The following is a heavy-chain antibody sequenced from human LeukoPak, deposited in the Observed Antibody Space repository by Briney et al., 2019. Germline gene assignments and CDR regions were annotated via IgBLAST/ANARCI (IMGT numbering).Heavy chain of an antibody. J-gene: IGHJ4*02. Sequence: GGSLRLSCAASGFTFTVYAISWFRQIPGKGLEWVANIHDDGIVTHYVDSVKGRFTISRDNARNSVYLQLNSLRGEDTALYYCARGRGWVDHWGQGTLVTVSS. D-gene: IGHD3-16*01. CDR2: IHDDGIVT. CDR3: ARGRGWVDH. V-gene: IGHV3-7*01. CDR1: GFTFTVYA.